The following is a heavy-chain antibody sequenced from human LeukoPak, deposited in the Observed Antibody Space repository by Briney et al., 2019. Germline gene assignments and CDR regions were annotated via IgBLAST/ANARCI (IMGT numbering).Heavy chain of an antibody. CDR3: ARGRTTDLDY. Sequence: GASVKVSCKASGYTFTGYYLHWVRQAPGQGLEWMGRINPNTGGTNHAQKFQGRVTMTRDTSISTAYMELSGLTSDDTAVYYCARGRTTDLDYWGQGTLVTVSS. J-gene: IGHJ4*02. CDR2: INPNTGGT. V-gene: IGHV1-2*06. CDR1: GYTFTGYY. D-gene: IGHD1-1*01.